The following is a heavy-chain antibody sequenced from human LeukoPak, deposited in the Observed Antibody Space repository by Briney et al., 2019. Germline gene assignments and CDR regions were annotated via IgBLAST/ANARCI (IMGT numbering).Heavy chain of an antibody. CDR2: INPSGGST. V-gene: IGHV1-46*01. CDR3: ARVRLLGVVIPLIDY. CDR1: GYTFTSYY. Sequence: ASVKVSCKASGYTFTSYYMHWVRQAPGQGLEWMGIINPSGGSTSYAQKFQGRVTMTRDTSTTTVYMELSSLRSDDTAVYYCARVRLLGVVIPLIDYWGQGTLVTVSS. J-gene: IGHJ4*02. D-gene: IGHD3-3*01.